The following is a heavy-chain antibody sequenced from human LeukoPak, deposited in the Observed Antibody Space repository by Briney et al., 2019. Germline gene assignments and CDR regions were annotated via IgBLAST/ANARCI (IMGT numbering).Heavy chain of an antibody. CDR2: ISGSGAST. J-gene: IGHJ4*02. CDR3: AKDVGKWESLHFFDY. D-gene: IGHD1-26*01. V-gene: IGHV3-23*01. CDR1: GFSLSTNA. Sequence: GGSLRLSCLTSGFSLSTNAMSWVRQAPGKGLEWISGISGSGASTYYADSVKGRFTISRDDSRNTLYLQMNSLRGDDTAVYYCAKDVGKWESLHFFDYWGQGTLVTVSS.